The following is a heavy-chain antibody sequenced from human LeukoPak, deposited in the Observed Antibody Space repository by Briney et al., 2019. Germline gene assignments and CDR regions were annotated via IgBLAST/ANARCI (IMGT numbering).Heavy chain of an antibody. J-gene: IGHJ4*02. V-gene: IGHV3-48*03. Sequence: PGGSLRLSCAASGFTFSSYEMNWVRQAPGKGLEWVSYISSSGSTIYYADSVKGRFTISRDNAKNSLYLQMNSLRAEDTAVYYCARGGWFGELSLGWYFDYWGQGTLVTVSS. CDR2: ISSSGSTI. CDR3: ARGGWFGELSLGWYFDY. D-gene: IGHD3-10*01. CDR1: GFTFSSYE.